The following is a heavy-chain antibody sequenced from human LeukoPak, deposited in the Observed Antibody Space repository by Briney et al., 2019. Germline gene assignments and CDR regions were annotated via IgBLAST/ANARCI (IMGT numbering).Heavy chain of an antibody. J-gene: IGHJ4*02. Sequence: GGSLRLSCAASGFTLSSYAMKWVRQAAGKGLEWVSVINNSGDNTFYADSVKGRFTISRDNSKNTLYLQMSSLRGEDTAVYYCARSLKWNLVGFDYWGQGTLVTVSS. CDR1: GFTLSSYA. CDR3: ARSLKWNLVGFDY. D-gene: IGHD1-1*01. V-gene: IGHV3-23*01. CDR2: INNSGDNT.